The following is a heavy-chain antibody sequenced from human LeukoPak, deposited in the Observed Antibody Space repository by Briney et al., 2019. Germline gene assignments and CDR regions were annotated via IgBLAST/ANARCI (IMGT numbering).Heavy chain of an antibody. J-gene: IGHJ4*02. Sequence: GGSLRLSCAASGFTFGTYTINWVRQAPGKGLEWVSYISSSSSTKYYADSVKGRFTISRDNPKNSLFLQMSSLRDEDTAVYFCARDRGFGEMDYWGQGTLVTVSS. CDR2: ISSSSSTK. CDR3: ARDRGFGEMDY. D-gene: IGHD3-10*01. V-gene: IGHV3-48*02. CDR1: GFTFGTYT.